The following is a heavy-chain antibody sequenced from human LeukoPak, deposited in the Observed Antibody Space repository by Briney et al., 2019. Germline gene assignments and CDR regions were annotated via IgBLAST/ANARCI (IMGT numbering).Heavy chain of an antibody. V-gene: IGHV4-34*01. J-gene: IGHJ3*02. D-gene: IGHD3-3*01. CDR3: ARGSLVLRFLEWLSQEAFDI. CDR2: INHSGST. CDR1: GGSFSGYY. Sequence: SETLSLTCAVYGGSFSGYYWSWIRQPPGKGLEWIGEINHSGSTNHNPSLKSRVTISVDTSKNQFSLKLSSVTAADTAVYYCARGSLVLRFLEWLSQEAFDIWGQGTMVTVSS.